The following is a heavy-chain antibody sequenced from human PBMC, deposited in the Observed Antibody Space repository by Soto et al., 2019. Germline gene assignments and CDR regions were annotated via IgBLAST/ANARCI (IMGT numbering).Heavy chain of an antibody. V-gene: IGHV3-48*01. D-gene: IGHD3-9*01. J-gene: IGHJ6*02. CDR2: ISSSSSTI. CDR1: GFTFSSYS. Sequence: EVQLVESGGGLVQPGGSLRLSCAASGFTFSSYSMNWVRQAPGKGLEWVSYISSSSSTIYYADSVKSRFTISRDNAKNSLYLQKSSLRAAEAAVYYCARDQYDVVTSYYYYYYAMDVWGQGTTVTVSS. CDR3: ARDQYDVVTSYYYYYYAMDV.